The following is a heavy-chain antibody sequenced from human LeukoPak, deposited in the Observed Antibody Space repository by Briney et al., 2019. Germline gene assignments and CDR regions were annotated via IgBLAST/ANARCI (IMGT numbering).Heavy chain of an antibody. V-gene: IGHV3-74*01. CDR2: ISPTGSTT. J-gene: IGHJ4*02. Sequence: GGSLRLSCTASGFSYSGHWMHWARQLPGKGLDWVSRISPTGSTTSYADSVKGRFTVSRDNAKNTLYLQVNNLRAEDTAVYYCARGPNSNWSGLDFWGQGTLLTVSP. D-gene: IGHD6-6*01. CDR1: GFSYSGHW. CDR3: ARGPNSNWSGLDF.